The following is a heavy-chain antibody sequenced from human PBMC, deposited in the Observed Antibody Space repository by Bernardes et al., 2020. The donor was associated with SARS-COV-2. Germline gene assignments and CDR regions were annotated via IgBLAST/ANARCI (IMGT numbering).Heavy chain of an antibody. J-gene: IGHJ5*02. CDR1: GGSISSGGYS. D-gene: IGHD2-15*01. CDR3: ARDGGYCSGGTCHNMGWFDP. Sequence: TLSLTCTVSGGSISSGGYSWTWIRQHPGKGLEWIGNIYYSGNTYSSPSLQSRVTLSVDTPKNQFSLRLISVTAADTAVYYCARDGGYCSGGTCHNMGWFDPWGQGILVIVSS. V-gene: IGHV4-31*03. CDR2: IYYSGNT.